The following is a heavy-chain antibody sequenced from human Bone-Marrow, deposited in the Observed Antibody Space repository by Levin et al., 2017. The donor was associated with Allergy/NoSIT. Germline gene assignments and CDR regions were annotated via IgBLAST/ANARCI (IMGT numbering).Heavy chain of an antibody. J-gene: IGHJ4*02. Sequence: GGSLRLSCAASGFTFSDYYMNWIRQAPGKGLEWVSYISSSGNTISYADSVKGRFTVSRDNAKDSMYLQMNSLRAEDTAVYYCARGATVTPRDFGYWGQGTLVTVSS. CDR3: ARGATVTPRDFGY. D-gene: IGHD4-17*01. CDR1: GFTFSDYY. V-gene: IGHV3-11*01. CDR2: ISSSGNTI.